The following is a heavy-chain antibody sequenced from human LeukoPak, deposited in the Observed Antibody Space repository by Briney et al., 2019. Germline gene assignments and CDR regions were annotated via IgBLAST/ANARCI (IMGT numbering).Heavy chain of an antibody. CDR2: IYYSGST. D-gene: IGHD3-16*02. V-gene: IGHV4-59*01. CDR3: ARGNYDYVWGSYRPLYYYYGVDV. Sequence: SETLSLTCTVSGGSISSYYWSWIRQPPGKGLEWIGYIYYSGSTNYNPSLKSRVTISVDTSKNQFSLKLSSVTAADTAVYYCARGNYDYVWGSYRPLYYYYGVDVWGKGTTVTVSS. J-gene: IGHJ6*04. CDR1: GGSISSYY.